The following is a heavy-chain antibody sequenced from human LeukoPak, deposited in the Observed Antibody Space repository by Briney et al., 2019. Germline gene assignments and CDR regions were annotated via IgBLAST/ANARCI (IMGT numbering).Heavy chain of an antibody. CDR1: GGTFSSYV. J-gene: IGHJ4*02. CDR3: ARVPPEGQLDNPLDY. V-gene: IGHV1-3*01. D-gene: IGHD6-13*01. Sequence: ASVKVSCKASGGTFSSYVISWVRQAPGLRLEWMGWINAGNGNTKYSQKFQGRVTITRDTSASTAYMELSSLRSEDTAVYYCARVPPEGQLDNPLDYWGQGTLVTVSS. CDR2: INAGNGNT.